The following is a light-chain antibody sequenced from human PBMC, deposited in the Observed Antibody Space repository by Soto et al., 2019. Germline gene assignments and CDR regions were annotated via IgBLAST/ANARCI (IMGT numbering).Light chain of an antibody. CDR2: DIS. Sequence: ENVLTQSPGTLSLSPGERATLSCRASQSVTDRYLAWYQQKPGQAPRLLMYDISTRAPGIPDRFSGSGSGPDFTLTINRLEPEDFAVYFCQQFSSSPQTFGQGTKLEIK. J-gene: IGKJ2*01. V-gene: IGKV3-20*01. CDR1: QSVTDRY. CDR3: QQFSSSPQT.